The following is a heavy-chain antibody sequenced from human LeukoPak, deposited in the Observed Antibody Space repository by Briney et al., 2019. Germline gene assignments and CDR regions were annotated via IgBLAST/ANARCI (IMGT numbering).Heavy chain of an antibody. CDR1: GFSFSTYE. Sequence: SGGSLRLSCAASGFSFSTYEFHWVRHAPGKGLEWVSYISASGQTIYYADSVKGRFTISRDNSKNTLYLQMNSLRAEDTAVYYCASDPGNWFDPWGQGTLVTVSS. CDR3: ASDPGNWFDP. CDR2: ISASGQTI. J-gene: IGHJ5*02. V-gene: IGHV3-48*03.